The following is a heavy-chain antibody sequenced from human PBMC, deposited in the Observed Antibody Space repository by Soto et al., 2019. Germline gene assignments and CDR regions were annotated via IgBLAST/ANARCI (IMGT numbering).Heavy chain of an antibody. J-gene: IGHJ4*02. CDR3: ARSTYCNGGSCYPQY. CDR2: ISYDGSDR. Sequence: GGSLRLSCEGPGFTFSGYGFHWVRQAPGKGLEWVAMISYDGSDRYYRDSVQGRFTISGDDSKNTVFLQMNSLRTEDTAMYYCARSTYCNGGSCYPQYWGPGTLVTVSS. CDR1: GFTFSGYG. V-gene: IGHV3-30*03. D-gene: IGHD2-15*01.